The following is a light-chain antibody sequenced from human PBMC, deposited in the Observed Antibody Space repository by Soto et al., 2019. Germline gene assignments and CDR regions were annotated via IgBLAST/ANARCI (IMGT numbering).Light chain of an antibody. CDR1: ISDVGTYNL. J-gene: IGLJ1*01. Sequence: QSALTQPASVSGSPGQSITISCTGTISDVGTYNLVSWFQQHPGKAPKLMIFEVSERPSGVSNRFSGSKSGNAASLTISGLQAKDEADYYCCSYAGGATYVFGTGTKLTVL. CDR3: CSYAGGATYV. CDR2: EVS. V-gene: IGLV2-23*02.